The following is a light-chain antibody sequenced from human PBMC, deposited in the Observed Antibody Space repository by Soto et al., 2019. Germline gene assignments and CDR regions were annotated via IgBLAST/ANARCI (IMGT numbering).Light chain of an antibody. J-gene: IGKJ1*01. V-gene: IGKV1-39*01. CDR2: GAS. Sequence: DIQMTQSPSSLSASVGDRVTITCRASQNVRNYLNWYQQKLGKAPDLLIYGASSLQSGVPSRFSGSGSGTDFTFTISSLQPEDFGTYYCQQSYNSPVTFDQGTKVEIK. CDR3: QQSYNSPVT. CDR1: QNVRNY.